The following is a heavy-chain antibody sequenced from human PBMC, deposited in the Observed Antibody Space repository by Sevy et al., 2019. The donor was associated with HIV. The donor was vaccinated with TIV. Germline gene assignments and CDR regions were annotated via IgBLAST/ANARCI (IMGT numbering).Heavy chain of an antibody. J-gene: IGHJ6*02. CDR3: GRVGYCRGGTCFSGFYYAMDV. Sequence: GGSLRLSCAVSGVTLTNEFFSWVRQAPGKGLEWVAVVYSGGATYYGGSVKGRFTISRDKSKNTLYLQMKSRRAEDTAVYYCGRVGYCRGGTCFSGFYYAMDVWGQGTTVTVSS. V-gene: IGHV3-53*01. CDR1: GVTLTNEF. D-gene: IGHD2-15*01. CDR2: VYSGGAT.